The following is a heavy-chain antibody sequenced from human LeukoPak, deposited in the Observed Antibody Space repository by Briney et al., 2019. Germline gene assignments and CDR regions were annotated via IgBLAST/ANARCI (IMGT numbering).Heavy chain of an antibody. D-gene: IGHD4-23*01. CDR2: IASDGSST. CDR1: GFTFSSYW. V-gene: IGHV3-74*01. CDR3: ARGRPHGNDY. J-gene: IGHJ4*02. Sequence: GGSLRLSCAASGFTFSSYWMNWVRQAPGKGLVWVSRIASDGSSTTYADSVKGRFSISRDNAKNTLYLQMNSLRVEDTAVYYCARGRPHGNDYWGQGTLVTASS.